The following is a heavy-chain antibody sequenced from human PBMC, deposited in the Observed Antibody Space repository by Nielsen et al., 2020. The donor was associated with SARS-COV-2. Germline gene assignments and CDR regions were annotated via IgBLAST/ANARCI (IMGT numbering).Heavy chain of an antibody. CDR3: AAEVGGSYFDY. CDR2: IVVGSGNT. J-gene: IGHJ4*02. Sequence: SVKVSCKASGFTFTSSAVQWVRQARGQRLEWIGWIVVGSGNTNYAQKFQERVTITRDMSTSTAYMELSSLRSEDTAVYYCAAEVGGSYFDYWGQGILVTVSS. D-gene: IGHD1-1*01. CDR1: GFTFTSSA. V-gene: IGHV1-58*01.